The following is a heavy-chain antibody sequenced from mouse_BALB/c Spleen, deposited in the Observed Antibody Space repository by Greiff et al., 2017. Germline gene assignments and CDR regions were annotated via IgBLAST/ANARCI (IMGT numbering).Heavy chain of an antibody. CDR2: ISSGGGST. CDR1: GFAFSSYD. CDR3: ARQGGLRLRDAMDY. J-gene: IGHJ4*01. Sequence: DVKLVESGGGLVKPGGSLKLSCAASGFAFSSYDMSWVLQTPEKRLEWVAYISSGGGSTYYPDTVKGRFTISRDNAKNTLYLQMSSLKSEDTAMYYCARQGGLRLRDAMDYWGQGTSVTVSS. D-gene: IGHD1-2*01. V-gene: IGHV5-12-1*01.